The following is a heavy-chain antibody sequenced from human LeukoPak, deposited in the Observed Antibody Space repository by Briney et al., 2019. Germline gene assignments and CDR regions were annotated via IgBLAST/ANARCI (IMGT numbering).Heavy chain of an antibody. CDR3: AREVSEGLDF. J-gene: IGHJ4*02. CDR2: FGTRSTSI. CDR1: GFTFSGYS. V-gene: IGHV3-21*01. Sequence: GGSLRLSCTASGFTFSGYSMNWIRQAPGKGLEWVSSFGTRSTSIYHAGSVKGRFAISKDNAKNSLYLQMNSLRAEDTAVYYCAREVSEGLDFWGQGTLVTVSS. D-gene: IGHD3-22*01.